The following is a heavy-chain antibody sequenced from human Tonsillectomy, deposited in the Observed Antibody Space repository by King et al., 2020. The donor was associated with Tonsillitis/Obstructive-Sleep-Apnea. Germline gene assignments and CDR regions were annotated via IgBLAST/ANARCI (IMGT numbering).Heavy chain of an antibody. V-gene: IGHV5-51*01. CDR2: IYPGDSNP. J-gene: IGHJ4*02. D-gene: IGHD2-2*01. CDR1: GYSFASYW. CDR3: ARQLLQYQPFDY. Sequence: QLVQSGAEVKKTGESLKMSCKGSGYSFASYWISWVRQMPGKGLEWMGIIYPGDSNPIYSPSFQGQVTISADKSTNTAYLQWSSLKASDTAMYYCARQLLQYQPFDYWGQGTLVTVSS.